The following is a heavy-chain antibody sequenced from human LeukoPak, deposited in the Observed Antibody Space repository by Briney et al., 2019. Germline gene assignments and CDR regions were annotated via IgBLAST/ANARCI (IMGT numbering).Heavy chain of an antibody. CDR1: GFTFSSYG. CDR2: ISYDGSNK. CDR3: ASPYYYDSSSICY. V-gene: IGHV3-30*03. Sequence: PGGSLRLSCAASGFTFSSYGMHWVRQAPGKGLEWVAVISYDGSNKYYADSVKGRFTISRDNSKNTLYLQMNSLRAEDTAVYYCASPYYYDSSSICYWGQGTLVTVSS. J-gene: IGHJ4*02. D-gene: IGHD3-22*01.